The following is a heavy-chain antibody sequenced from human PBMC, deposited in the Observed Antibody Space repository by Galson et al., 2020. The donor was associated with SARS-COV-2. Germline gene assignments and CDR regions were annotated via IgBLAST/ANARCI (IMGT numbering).Heavy chain of an antibody. V-gene: IGHV3-20*04. J-gene: IGHJ6*03. CDR1: GFTFDDYG. CDR3: AREVFIQLPIPEDYYYYYMDV. Sequence: GESLKISCAASGFTFDDYGMSWVRQAPGKGLEWVSGINWNGGSTGYADSVKGRFTISRDNAKNSLYLQMNSLRAEDTALYYCAREVFIQLPIPEDYYYYYMDVWGKGTTVTVSS. D-gene: IGHD2-2*01. CDR2: INWNGGST.